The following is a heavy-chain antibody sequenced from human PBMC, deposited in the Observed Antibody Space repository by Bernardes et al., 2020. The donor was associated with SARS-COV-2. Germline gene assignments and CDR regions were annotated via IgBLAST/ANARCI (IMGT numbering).Heavy chain of an antibody. CDR1: GYTLTELP. CDR3: ATGDGAVVSAFDMDV. Sequence: ASVKVSCKVSGYTLTELPMHWVRQAPGKGLEWMGRFNPEDGKTVYAQKFQGRVTMTEDTSTDTAYMELSSLRSEDTAVYYCATGDGAVVSAFDMDVWGQGTTVIVSS. V-gene: IGHV1-24*01. D-gene: IGHD2-2*01. J-gene: IGHJ6*02. CDR2: FNPEDGKT.